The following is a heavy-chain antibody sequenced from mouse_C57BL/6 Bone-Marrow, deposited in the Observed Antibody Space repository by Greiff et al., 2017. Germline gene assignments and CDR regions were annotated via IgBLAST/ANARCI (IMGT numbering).Heavy chain of an antibody. J-gene: IGHJ3*01. CDR3: ARWGYYDYVVCAY. Sequence: VMLVESGPELVKPGASVKISCKASGYTFTDYYINWVKQRPGQGLEWIGWLFPGSGSTYYNEKFKGKATLTVDKSSSTAYMLLSSLTSEDAAVYFCARWGYYDYVVCAYWGQGTLVTVSA. V-gene: IGHV1-75*01. D-gene: IGHD2-4*01. CDR1: GYTFTDYY. CDR2: LFPGSGST.